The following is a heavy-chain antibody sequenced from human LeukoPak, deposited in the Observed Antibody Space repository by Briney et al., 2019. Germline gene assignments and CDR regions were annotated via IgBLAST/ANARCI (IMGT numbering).Heavy chain of an antibody. D-gene: IGHD3-22*01. CDR1: GYAFTPYG. V-gene: IGHV1-18*01. Sequence: ASVKVSCKASGYAFTPYGISWVRQAPGQGLEWMGLISAYNGHTKFAQKFQGRVTMTTDTSTSTAYMELRSLRSDDTAIYYCAREKWVDNSGYYLVYWGQGTLVTVSS. CDR3: AREKWVDNSGYYLVY. CDR2: ISAYNGHT. J-gene: IGHJ4*02.